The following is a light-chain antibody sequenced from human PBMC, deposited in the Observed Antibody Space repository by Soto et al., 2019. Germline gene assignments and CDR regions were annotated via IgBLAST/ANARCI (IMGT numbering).Light chain of an antibody. CDR3: SSFAGNNNLV. J-gene: IGLJ2*01. Sequence: QSALTQPPSASGSPGQSVTISCTGTSSDVGGYNYVSWYQQHPGKAPKLMIYEVSKRPSGVPDRFSGSKSGNTVSLTVSGLQAEDEADYYCSSFAGNNNLVSGGGTKLTVL. V-gene: IGLV2-8*01. CDR1: SSDVGGYNY. CDR2: EVS.